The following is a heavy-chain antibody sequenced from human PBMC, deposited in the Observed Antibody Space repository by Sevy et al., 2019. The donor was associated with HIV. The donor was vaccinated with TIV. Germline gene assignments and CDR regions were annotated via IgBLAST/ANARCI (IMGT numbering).Heavy chain of an antibody. CDR3: ARDPRVVPAAIMVLGLTDSVAYYMDV. CDR2: IKQDGSEK. J-gene: IGHJ6*03. D-gene: IGHD2-2*01. Sequence: GGSLRLSCAASGFTFSSYWMSWVRQAPGKGLEWVANIKQDGSEKYYVDSVKGRLTISEDNAKNSLYLQMNSLRAEDTAVYYCARDPRVVPAAIMVLGLTDSVAYYMDVWGKGTTVTVSS. CDR1: GFTFSSYW. V-gene: IGHV3-7*03.